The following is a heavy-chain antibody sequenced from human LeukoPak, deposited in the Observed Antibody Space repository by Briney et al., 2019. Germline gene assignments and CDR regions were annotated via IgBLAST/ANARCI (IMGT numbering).Heavy chain of an antibody. CDR2: ISYDGSNK. D-gene: IGHD5-24*01. CDR3: ARDNDLQNEMATIRANGFDP. CDR1: GFTFSSYA. V-gene: IGHV3-30-3*01. J-gene: IGHJ5*02. Sequence: GGSLSLSCAASGFTFSSYAMHWVRQAPAKGLERVAVISYDGSNKSYANSVKDRFTISRDNSKNTMYLQINSLRAEDTAVYYCARDNDLQNEMATIRANGFDPWGQGTLVTVSS.